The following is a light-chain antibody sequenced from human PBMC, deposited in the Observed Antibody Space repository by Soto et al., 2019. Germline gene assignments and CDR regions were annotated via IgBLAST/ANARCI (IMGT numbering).Light chain of an antibody. CDR3: QQYGSSLWT. CDR2: GAS. Sequence: EVVLTQSPATLSLSPGDRAALSCKASQSVHNFLAWYQQKPGQAPRLLIYGASNRAAGIPDRFSGSGSGTDFTLTISRLEPEDFAVYYCQQYGSSLWTFGQGTKVDIK. J-gene: IGKJ1*01. V-gene: IGKV3-20*01. CDR1: QSVHNF.